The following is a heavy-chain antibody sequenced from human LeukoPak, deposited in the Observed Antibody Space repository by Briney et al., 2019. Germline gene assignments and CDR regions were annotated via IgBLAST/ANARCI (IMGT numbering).Heavy chain of an antibody. Sequence: PGGSLRLSCTASEFTFSTYAMTWVRQAPGKGLEWVSVISHGGDSAWYADSVKGRFTISRDNSKSTLFLQMNSLRADDTAIYYCAKGRSGWYEGLDYWGQGILVTVSS. CDR2: ISHGGDSA. J-gene: IGHJ4*02. D-gene: IGHD6-19*01. CDR3: AKGRSGWYEGLDY. V-gene: IGHV3-23*01. CDR1: EFTFSTYA.